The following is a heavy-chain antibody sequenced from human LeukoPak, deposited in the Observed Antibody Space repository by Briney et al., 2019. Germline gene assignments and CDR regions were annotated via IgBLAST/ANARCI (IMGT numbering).Heavy chain of an antibody. Sequence: PGGSLRLSCAASGFTFSSYGMHWVRQAPGKGLEWVLAISGSGGSTYYADSVKGRFTISRDNSKNTLYLQMNSLRAEDTAVYYCAKSRNYYDSSGYNPFDYWGQGTLVTVSS. CDR1: GFTFSSYG. V-gene: IGHV3-23*01. CDR2: ISGSGGST. CDR3: AKSRNYYDSSGYNPFDY. J-gene: IGHJ4*02. D-gene: IGHD3-22*01.